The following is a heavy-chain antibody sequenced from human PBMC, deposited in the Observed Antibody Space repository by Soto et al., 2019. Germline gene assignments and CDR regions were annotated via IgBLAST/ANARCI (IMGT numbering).Heavy chain of an antibody. J-gene: IGHJ6*02. CDR1: GYTFTSCG. D-gene: IGHD5-18*01. CDR3: ARDRDTAMVRDYYYGMDV. Sequence: QVQLVQSGAEVKKPGASVKVSCKASGYTFTSCGISWVRQAPGQGLEWMGWISAYNGNTNYAQKLQGRVTMTTDTSTSTAYMELRSLRSDDTAVYYCARDRDTAMVRDYYYGMDVWGQGTTVTVSS. V-gene: IGHV1-18*01. CDR2: ISAYNGNT.